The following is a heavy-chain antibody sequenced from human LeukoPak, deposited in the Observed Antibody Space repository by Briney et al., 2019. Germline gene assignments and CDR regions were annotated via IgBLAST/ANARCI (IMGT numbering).Heavy chain of an antibody. Sequence: PGGSXRLSCAASGFTFSIYAMSWVRQAPGKGMEWVSTISGRDGSKYYGDCVKGRFTISRDNSKNTLYLQMNSLRAEDTAVYYCAKGYLGQGTLVTVSS. CDR3: AKGY. V-gene: IGHV3-23*01. CDR1: GFTFSIYA. CDR2: ISGRDGSK. J-gene: IGHJ4*02.